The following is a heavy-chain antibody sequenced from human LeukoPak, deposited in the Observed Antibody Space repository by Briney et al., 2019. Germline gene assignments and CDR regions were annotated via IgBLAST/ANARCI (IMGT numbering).Heavy chain of an antibody. CDR3: ARDQGSLTRSWYTDY. CDR1: GYTLTGDH. V-gene: IGHV1-2*06. J-gene: IGHJ4*02. CDR2: INPYSGDT. D-gene: IGHD6-13*01. Sequence: ASVKVSCTASGYTLTGDHIHWVRQAPGQGLEWMGRINPYSGDTNFAQKFQCRVNMTRETSITTAYMDLSSLTPDDTAVYFCARDQGSLTRSWYTDYWGQGTQVTVSS.